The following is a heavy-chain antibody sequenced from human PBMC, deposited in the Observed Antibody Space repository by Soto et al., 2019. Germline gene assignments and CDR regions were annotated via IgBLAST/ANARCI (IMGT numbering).Heavy chain of an antibody. J-gene: IGHJ6*02. V-gene: IGHV3-30*18. Sequence: SGGSLRLSCAASGFTFNSYGMHWVRQAPGKGLEWVAVISYDGSNKYYADSVKGRFTISRDNSKNTLYLQMNSLRAEDTAVYYCAKDQVSIVVVPAAIPQPYYGMDVWGQGTTVTVSS. CDR3: AKDQVSIVVVPAAIPQPYYGMDV. D-gene: IGHD2-2*01. CDR2: ISYDGSNK. CDR1: GFTFNSYG.